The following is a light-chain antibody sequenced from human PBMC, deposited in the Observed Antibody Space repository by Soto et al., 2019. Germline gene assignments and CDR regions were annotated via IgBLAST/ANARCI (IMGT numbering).Light chain of an antibody. V-gene: IGKV1-5*03. CDR1: QSISTW. CDR3: QQYNSYSPT. J-gene: IGKJ1*01. Sequence: ASVGDRVTITCRASQSISTWLAWYQQEPGKAPKLLIHKASSLQSGVPSRFSGSGSGTDFTLTISSLHPDDFATYYCQQYNSYSPTFGQGTKLDIK. CDR2: KAS.